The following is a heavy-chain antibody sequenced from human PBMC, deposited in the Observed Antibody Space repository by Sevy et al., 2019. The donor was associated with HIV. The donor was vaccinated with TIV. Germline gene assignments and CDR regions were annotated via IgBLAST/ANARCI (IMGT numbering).Heavy chain of an antibody. CDR1: GDSISSYY. Sequence: SETLSLTCTVSGDSISSYYWSWIRQPPGKGLEWIGYIYYSGSTNYNPSLKSRVTISKDTFKNQVSLKLTSVTAADTAVYYCARGRPDYYYGMDVWGQGTTVTVSS. CDR2: IYYSGST. CDR3: ARGRPDYYYGMDV. V-gene: IGHV4-59*01. J-gene: IGHJ6*02.